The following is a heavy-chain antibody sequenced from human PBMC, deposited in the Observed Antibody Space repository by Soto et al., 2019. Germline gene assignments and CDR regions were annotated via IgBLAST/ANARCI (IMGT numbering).Heavy chain of an antibody. Sequence: ASVKVSCKASGYTFTAYYMHWVRQAPGQGLEWMGWINPNSGGTNYAQKFQGWVTMTRDTSISTTYMEVSRLRSDDTAVYYCARAGSSWFDPADYWGQGTLVTVSS. CDR1: GYTFTAYY. D-gene: IGHD6-13*01. CDR2: INPNSGGT. J-gene: IGHJ4*02. CDR3: ARAGSSWFDPADY. V-gene: IGHV1-2*04.